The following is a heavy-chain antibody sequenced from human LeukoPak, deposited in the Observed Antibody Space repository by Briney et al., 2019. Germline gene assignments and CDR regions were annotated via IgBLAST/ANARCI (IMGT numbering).Heavy chain of an antibody. CDR3: ARDTQDSSGWYVSAEYFQH. Sequence: SVKVSCKTSGFTFTDYYIHWMRQAPGQGLEWMGRIIPSFGTANYAQKFQGRVTITTDESTSTAYMELSSLRSEDTAVYYCARDTQDSSGWYVSAEYFQHWCQGTLVTVSS. CDR1: GFTFTDYY. CDR2: IIPSFGTA. J-gene: IGHJ1*01. D-gene: IGHD6-13*01. V-gene: IGHV1-69*05.